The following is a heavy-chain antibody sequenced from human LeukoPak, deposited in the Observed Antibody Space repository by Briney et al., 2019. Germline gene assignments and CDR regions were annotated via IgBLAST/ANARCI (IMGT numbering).Heavy chain of an antibody. V-gene: IGHV4-59*01. Sequence: SETLSLTCTVSGGSITHYYWSWIRQPPGQRLEWIGYSYYSGTTKWNPSLKGRVTISVDTSRNQFSLKLTSMTAADTAVYYCARGGSGWYNWFDPWGQGSLVTVSS. CDR3: ARGGSGWYNWFDP. J-gene: IGHJ5*02. D-gene: IGHD6-19*01. CDR1: GGSITHYY. CDR2: SYYSGTT.